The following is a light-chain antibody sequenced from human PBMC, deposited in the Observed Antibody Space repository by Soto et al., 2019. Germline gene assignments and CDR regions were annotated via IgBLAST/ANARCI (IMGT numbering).Light chain of an antibody. CDR3: QQRSNWPIT. V-gene: IGKV3-11*01. CDR1: QRVSSY. CDR2: DAS. J-gene: IGKJ5*01. Sequence: ESVLTQSPATLSFSPGESATLSCRASQRVSSYLAWYQQKPGQAPRLLIYDASNRATGIPARFSGSGSGTDFTLTISSLEPEDFAVYYCQQRSNWPITFGQGTRLEIK.